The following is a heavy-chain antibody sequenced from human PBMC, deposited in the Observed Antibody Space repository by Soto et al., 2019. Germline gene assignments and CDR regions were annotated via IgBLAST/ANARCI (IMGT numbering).Heavy chain of an antibody. CDR2: ISGSGGST. CDR1: GFTFSSYA. V-gene: IGHV3-23*01. J-gene: IGHJ3*02. CDR3: AKDLDNDYGDYWGAFDI. Sequence: EVQLLESGGGLVQPGGSLRLSCAASGFTFSSYAMSWVRQAPGKGLEWVSAISGSGGSTYYADSVKGRFTISRDNSKNTLYPQMNSLRAEDTAVYYCAKDLDNDYGDYWGAFDIWGQGTMVTVSS. D-gene: IGHD4-17*01.